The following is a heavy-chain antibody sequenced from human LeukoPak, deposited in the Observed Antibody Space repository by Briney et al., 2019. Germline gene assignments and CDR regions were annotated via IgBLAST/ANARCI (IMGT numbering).Heavy chain of an antibody. D-gene: IGHD2-15*01. CDR3: ARDFVVVVAATQEGYYYYGMDV. J-gene: IGHJ6*02. CDR1: GYTFTGYY. CDR2: INPNSGGT. Sequence: ASVKVSCKASGYTFTGYYMHWVRQAPGQGLEWMGWINPNSGGTNYAQKFQGRVTMTRDTSISTAYMELSRLRSDDTAVYYCARDFVVVVAATQEGYYYYGMDVWGQGNPGHRLL. V-gene: IGHV1-2*02.